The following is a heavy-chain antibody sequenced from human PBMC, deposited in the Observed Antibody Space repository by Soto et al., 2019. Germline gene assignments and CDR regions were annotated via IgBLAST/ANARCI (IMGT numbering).Heavy chain of an antibody. J-gene: IGHJ5*02. CDR1: GFTFSAYT. CDR2: ISYDEADK. D-gene: IGHD2-15*01. Sequence: QVQLVESGGGVVQPGRSLRLSCAASGFTFSAYTMHWVRQAPGKGLEWVSLISYDEADKFYADSVKGRFTISRDISENTLYLQMTSLRSEDTAVYYCARRSGGGNLLDLWGQGTLGTVSS. V-gene: IGHV3-30-3*01. CDR3: ARRSGGGNLLDL.